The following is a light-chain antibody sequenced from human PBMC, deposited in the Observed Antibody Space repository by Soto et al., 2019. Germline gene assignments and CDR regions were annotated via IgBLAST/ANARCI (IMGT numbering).Light chain of an antibody. CDR1: SSDVGGYNY. CDR2: EVS. Sequence: QSALTQPPSASGSPGQSVTISCTGTSSDVGGYNYVSWYQQHLGKAPKLMIYEVSKRPSGVPDRFSGSKSGNTASLTVSGLQAEDEADYYCSSYAGSAIGVFGGGTKLTVL. CDR3: SSYAGSAIGV. V-gene: IGLV2-8*01. J-gene: IGLJ2*01.